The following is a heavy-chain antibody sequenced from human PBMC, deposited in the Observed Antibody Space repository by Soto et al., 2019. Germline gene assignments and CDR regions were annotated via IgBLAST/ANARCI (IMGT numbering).Heavy chain of an antibody. CDR3: AKDRMPTYYYDSSGSSPYDY. V-gene: IGHV3-23*01. D-gene: IGHD3-22*01. Sequence: AGGSLRLSCAASGFTFSSYAMSWVRQAPGKGLEWVSAISGSGGSTYYADSVKGRFTISRDNSKNTLYLQMNSLRAEDTAVYYCAKDRMPTYYYDSSGSSPYDYWGQGTLVTVSS. J-gene: IGHJ4*02. CDR2: ISGSGGST. CDR1: GFTFSSYA.